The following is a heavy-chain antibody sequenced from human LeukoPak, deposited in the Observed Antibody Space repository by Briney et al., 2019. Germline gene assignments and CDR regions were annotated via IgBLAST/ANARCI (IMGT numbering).Heavy chain of an antibody. V-gene: IGHV1-18*01. CDR1: GYTFTSYG. CDR2: ISAYNGNT. J-gene: IGHJ4*02. D-gene: IGHD3-16*01. Sequence: ASVKVSCKASGYTFTSYGISWVRQAPGQGLEWMGWISAYNGNTNYAQKLQGRVTMTTDTSTSTAYMELRSLRSDDTAVYYCATIMITFGDLDYWGQGTLVTVSS. CDR3: ATIMITFGDLDY.